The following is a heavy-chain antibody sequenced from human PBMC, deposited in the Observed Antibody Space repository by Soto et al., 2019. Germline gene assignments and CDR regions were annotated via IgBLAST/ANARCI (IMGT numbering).Heavy chain of an antibody. D-gene: IGHD3-10*01. CDR3: AARGYLGAGSPGFAP. CDR1: GGSISSSSYY. CDR2: IYHSGST. J-gene: IGHJ5*02. Sequence: SETLSLTCTVSGGSISSSSYYWGWIRQPPGKGLEWIGEIYHSGSTNYNPSLKSRVTISVVKSKNQFSLKLSSVTAADTAVYCCAARGYLGAGSPGFAPWGQGTLVPVPS. V-gene: IGHV4-39*07.